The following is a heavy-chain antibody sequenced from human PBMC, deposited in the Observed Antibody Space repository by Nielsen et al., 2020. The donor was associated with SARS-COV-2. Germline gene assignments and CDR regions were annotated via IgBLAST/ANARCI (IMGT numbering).Heavy chain of an antibody. CDR3: ARVNPVSDSWFDALDI. CDR2: IRSKTHSYET. CDR1: GFSFSDSG. Sequence: GESLKISCAASGFSFSDSGMHWVHQASGKGLEWVGRIRSKTHSYETVYAASVRDRFTISRDDSENTAYLQMNSLRTEDTAVYFCARVNPVSDSWFDALDIWGQGTMVTVSS. J-gene: IGHJ3*02. D-gene: IGHD6-13*01. V-gene: IGHV3-73*01.